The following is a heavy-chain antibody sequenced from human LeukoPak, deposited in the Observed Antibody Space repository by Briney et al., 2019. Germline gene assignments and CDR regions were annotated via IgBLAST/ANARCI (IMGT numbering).Heavy chain of an antibody. CDR3: AKAPQRWLQLPGNY. Sequence: PGGSLRLSCAASGFTFDDYAMHWVRHAPGKGLEWVSGISWNSGSIGYADSVKGRFTISRDNAKNSLYLQMNSLRAEDTALYYCAKAPQRWLQLPGNYWGQGTLVTVSS. J-gene: IGHJ4*02. D-gene: IGHD5-24*01. CDR2: ISWNSGSI. V-gene: IGHV3-9*01. CDR1: GFTFDDYA.